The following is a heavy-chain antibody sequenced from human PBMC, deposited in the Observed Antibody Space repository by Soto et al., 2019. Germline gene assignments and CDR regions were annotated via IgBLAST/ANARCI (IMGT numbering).Heavy chain of an antibody. D-gene: IGHD4-4*01. V-gene: IGHV4-4*02. Sequence: SQTLSLTCGVSGGSISSSNWWSWVRQPPGKGLEWIGEIYNSGSTNYNPSLRSRVTMSVDTSKNQFSLKVTSVSAADTAVYYCVKERRDDYKYYFEYWGQGILVTVSS. CDR2: IYNSGST. J-gene: IGHJ4*02. CDR3: VKERRDDYKYYFEY. CDR1: GGSISSSNW.